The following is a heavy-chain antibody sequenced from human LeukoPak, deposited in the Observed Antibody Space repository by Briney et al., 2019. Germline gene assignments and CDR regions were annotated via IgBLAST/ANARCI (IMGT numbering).Heavy chain of an antibody. CDR2: IYHSGST. Sequence: SETLSLTCTVSGYSISSGYYWGWIRQPPGKGLEWIGTIYHSGSTYYNPSLKSRVTISVDTSKNQFSLKLSSVTAADTAVYYCARVGYYPDYYMDVWGKGTTVTVSS. V-gene: IGHV4-38-2*02. CDR1: GYSISSGYY. D-gene: IGHD2-21*01. J-gene: IGHJ6*03. CDR3: ARVGYYPDYYMDV.